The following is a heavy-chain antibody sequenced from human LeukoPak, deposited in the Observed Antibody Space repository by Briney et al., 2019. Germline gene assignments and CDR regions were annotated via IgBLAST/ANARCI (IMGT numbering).Heavy chain of an antibody. V-gene: IGHV4-34*01. CDR2: INHSGST. J-gene: IGHJ4*02. CDR3: ARGDRYYDILTGYYNVPQLSY. CDR1: SGSFSGYY. Sequence: SETLSLTCAVYSGSFSGYYWSWIRQPPGKGLEWIGEINHSGSTNYNPSLKSRVTISVDTSKNQFSLKLSSVTAADTAVYYCARGDRYYDILTGYYNVPQLSYWGQGTLVTVSS. D-gene: IGHD3-9*01.